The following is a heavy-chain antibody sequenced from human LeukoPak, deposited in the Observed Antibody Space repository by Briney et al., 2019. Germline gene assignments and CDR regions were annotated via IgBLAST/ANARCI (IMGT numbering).Heavy chain of an antibody. CDR3: AGEYSSGWSRHFDY. D-gene: IGHD6-19*01. CDR1: GYIFTSYG. CDR2: ISVYNGNT. Sequence: ASVKVSCKASGYIFTSYGISWVRQAPGQGLEWMGWISVYNGNTNYAQKVQGRVTMTTDTSTSTAYMELSSLRSEDTAVYYCAGEYSSGWSRHFDYWGQGTLVTVSS. V-gene: IGHV1-18*01. J-gene: IGHJ4*02.